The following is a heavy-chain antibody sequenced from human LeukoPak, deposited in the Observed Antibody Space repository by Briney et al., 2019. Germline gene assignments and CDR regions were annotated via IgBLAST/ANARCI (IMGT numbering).Heavy chain of an antibody. J-gene: IGHJ3*02. V-gene: IGHV4-34*01. CDR2: INHSGST. CDR3: ARAKQQLVDDAFDI. D-gene: IGHD6-13*01. Sequence: PSETLSLTCAVYGGSFSGYYWSWIRQPPGKGLEWIGEINHSGSTNYNPSLKSRVTISVDTSKNQFSLKLSSVTAADTAVYYCARAKQQLVDDAFDIWGQRTMVTVSS. CDR1: GGSFSGYY.